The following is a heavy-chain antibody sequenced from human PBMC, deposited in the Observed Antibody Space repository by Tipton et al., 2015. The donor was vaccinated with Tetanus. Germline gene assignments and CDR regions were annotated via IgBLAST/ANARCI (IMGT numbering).Heavy chain of an antibody. CDR1: GGSISSSSYY. V-gene: IGHV4-61*05. D-gene: IGHD5-24*01. CDR2: IYYSGST. CDR3: ARFDGYVDK. Sequence: GLVKPSETLSLTCTVSGGSISSSSYYWGWIRQPPGKGLEWIGYIYYSGSTNYNPSVKSRVTISVDTSKNQFTLKLRSVTAADTAVYYCARFDGYVDKWGQGTLVTVSS. J-gene: IGHJ4*02.